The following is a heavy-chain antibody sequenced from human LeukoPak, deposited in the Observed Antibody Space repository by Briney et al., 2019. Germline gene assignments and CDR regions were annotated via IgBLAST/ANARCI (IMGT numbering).Heavy chain of an antibody. Sequence: SQTLSLTCDISGDSVSSNSAAWNWIRQSPSRGLEWLGRTYYRSKWYNDYAVSVQSRIIINPDTSKNQFSLQVNSVTPEDTAVYYCARGTRYSSGWTFDYWGQGTLVTVS. D-gene: IGHD6-19*01. CDR1: GDSVSSNSAA. CDR3: ARGTRYSSGWTFDY. CDR2: TYYRSKWYN. J-gene: IGHJ4*02. V-gene: IGHV6-1*01.